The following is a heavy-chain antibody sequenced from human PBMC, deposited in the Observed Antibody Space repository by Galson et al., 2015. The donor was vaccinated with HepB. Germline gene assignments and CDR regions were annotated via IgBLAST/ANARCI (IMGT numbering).Heavy chain of an antibody. V-gene: IGHV3-48*02. J-gene: IGHJ4*02. Sequence: SLRLSCAASGFTFSSYSMNWVRQAPGKGLEWVSYISCSSSTIYYADSVKGRFTISRDNAKNSLYLQMNSLRDEDTAVYYCASVSYAMVTSSGGWGQGTLVTVSS. D-gene: IGHD5-18*01. CDR2: ISCSSSTI. CDR1: GFTFSSYS. CDR3: ASVSYAMVTSSGG.